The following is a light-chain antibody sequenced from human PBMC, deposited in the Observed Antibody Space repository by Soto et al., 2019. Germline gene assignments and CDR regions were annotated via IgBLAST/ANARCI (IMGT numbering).Light chain of an antibody. V-gene: IGKV1-5*03. J-gene: IGKJ1*01. CDR3: QQYISYSRT. CDR2: KAP. Sequence: DIQMTQSPSTLSASVGDRVTITCRASQSISIWLAWYQQKPGKAPNLLIYKAPSLQTGVPSRFSGSGSGTEFTLTINGLQPDDFATYYCQQYISYSRTFGQGTKVDIK. CDR1: QSISIW.